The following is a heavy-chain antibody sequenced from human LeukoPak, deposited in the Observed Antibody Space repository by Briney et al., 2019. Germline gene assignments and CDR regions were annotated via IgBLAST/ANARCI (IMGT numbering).Heavy chain of an antibody. Sequence: GGSLRLSCAASEFTFSDHAMHWVRQAPGKGLEWVAGITFDGVSQYYAGSVKGRFTISRDNSRNSLYLQMDNLRLDDTAMYYCARPRGLKQAAYYCDYWGQGTLVTVSS. V-gene: IGHV3-30-3*01. CDR3: ARPRGLKQAAYYCDY. D-gene: IGHD3/OR15-3a*01. CDR2: ITFDGVSQ. J-gene: IGHJ4*02. CDR1: EFTFSDHA.